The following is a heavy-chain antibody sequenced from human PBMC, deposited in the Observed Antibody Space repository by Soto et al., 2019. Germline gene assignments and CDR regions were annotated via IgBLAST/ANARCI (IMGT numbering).Heavy chain of an antibody. V-gene: IGHV1-3*01. CDR1: GYTFTSYA. D-gene: IGHD4-17*01. Sequence: QVQLVQSGAEVKKPGASVKVSCKASGYTFTSYAMHWVRQAPGKRLEWMGWINAGDGNTKYSQKFQGKVTITRDTSASTAYMDLSSLRSEDTAVYYCAITVGYFYGMDVWGQGTTVTVSS. CDR3: AITVGYFYGMDV. J-gene: IGHJ6*02. CDR2: INAGDGNT.